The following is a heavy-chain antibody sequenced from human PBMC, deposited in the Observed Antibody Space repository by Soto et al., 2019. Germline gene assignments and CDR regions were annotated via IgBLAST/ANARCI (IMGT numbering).Heavy chain of an antibody. CDR1: GGSISSGGYS. Sequence: QLQLQESGSGLVKPSQTLSLTCAVSGGSISSGGYSWSWIRQPPGKGLEWIGYIYHSGSTYYNPSLKSRVTISVDRVKNQVSLKVRSVTAADTAVDYCARDGGGLYYFDYWGQGTLVTVSS. J-gene: IGHJ4*02. CDR3: ARDGGGLYYFDY. D-gene: IGHD3-16*01. V-gene: IGHV4-30-2*01. CDR2: IYHSGST.